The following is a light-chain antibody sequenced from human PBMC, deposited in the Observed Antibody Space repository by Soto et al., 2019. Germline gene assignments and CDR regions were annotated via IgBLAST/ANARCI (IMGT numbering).Light chain of an antibody. Sequence: EIVLTQYPGTLSLSPGERATLSCRASQSVRSNYLAWYQQIPGQAPRLLVYGASSRATGIPDRFSGSGSGTDFTLTIRRLEPEDFAVYYCQQYGNSSFTFGGGTKVEIK. CDR3: QQYGNSSFT. J-gene: IGKJ4*01. V-gene: IGKV3-20*01. CDR1: QSVRSNY. CDR2: GAS.